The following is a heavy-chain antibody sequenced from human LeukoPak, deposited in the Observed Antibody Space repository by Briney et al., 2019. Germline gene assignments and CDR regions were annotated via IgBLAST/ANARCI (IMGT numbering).Heavy chain of an antibody. CDR3: AMDINGDLFHV. CDR1: EFSFSSYW. J-gene: IGHJ4*02. V-gene: IGHV3-74*01. D-gene: IGHD2-2*03. Sequence: PGGSLRLSCAGSEFSFSSYWMHWVRQPPEEGLEWVCSIKSDGSATAYADSVKGRFSMSTDSAKYTASLHMNSLRVEDTAMYYCAMDINGDLFHVWGQGTPVTVSS. CDR2: IKSDGSAT.